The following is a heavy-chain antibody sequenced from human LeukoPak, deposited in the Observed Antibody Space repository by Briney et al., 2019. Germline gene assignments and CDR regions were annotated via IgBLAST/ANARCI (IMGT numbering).Heavy chain of an antibody. CDR1: GFPFSDYY. J-gene: IGHJ5*01. D-gene: IGHD4-23*01. Sequence: GGSLRLSCAASGFPFSDYYMRWLRQAPGKGLEWVSYISGSGSTVYYAASVRGRFTISRDNAKNSLFLQMNRLRAEDTAVYYCARDRGNSDPGDWFDSWGQGTLVTVSS. CDR3: ARDRGNSDPGDWFDS. CDR2: ISGSGSTV. V-gene: IGHV3-11*01.